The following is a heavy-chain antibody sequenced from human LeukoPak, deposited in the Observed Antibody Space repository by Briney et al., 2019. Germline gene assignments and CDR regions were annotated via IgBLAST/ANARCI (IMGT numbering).Heavy chain of an antibody. D-gene: IGHD3-10*01. CDR3: ARAGSDTYGDYFDY. CDR1: GGTFSSYA. J-gene: IGHJ4*02. Sequence: GASVKASCKASGGTFSSYAISWVRQAPGQGLEWMGRIIPIIGIANYAQKFQGRVTITADKSTSTAYMELSSLRSEDTAVYYCARAGSDTYGDYFDYWGQGTLVTVSS. V-gene: IGHV1-69*04. CDR2: IIPIIGIA.